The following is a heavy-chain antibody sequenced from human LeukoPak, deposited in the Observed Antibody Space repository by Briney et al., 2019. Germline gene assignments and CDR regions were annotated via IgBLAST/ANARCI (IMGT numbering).Heavy chain of an antibody. CDR2: TNPNSGGT. V-gene: IGHV1-2*06. CDR3: ASHYYDSSGYYYDQKYFQH. D-gene: IGHD3-22*01. CDR1: GYTFTGYY. Sequence: GASVKVSCKVSGYTFTGYYMHWVRQAPGQGLEWMGRTNPNSGGTNYAQKFQGRVTMTRDTSISTGYMELSRLRSDDTAVYYCASHYYDSSGYYYDQKYFQHWGQGTLVTVSS. J-gene: IGHJ1*01.